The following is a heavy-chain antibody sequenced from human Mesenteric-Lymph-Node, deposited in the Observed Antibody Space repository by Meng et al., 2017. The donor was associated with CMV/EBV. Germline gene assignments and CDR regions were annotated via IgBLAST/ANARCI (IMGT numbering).Heavy chain of an antibody. CDR2: IIPILGMT. D-gene: IGHD3-16*01. CDR3: ACAKGAYNGMDV. CDR1: GGIFRSYT. J-gene: IGHJ6*02. Sequence: SVKVSCKASGGIFRSYTFSWVRQAPGQGLEWLGRIIPILGMTNYAEKFQGRVTINADESTTTAHMELSTLRSEDTAVYYCACAKGAYNGMDVWGQGTTFTVSS. V-gene: IGHV1-69*02.